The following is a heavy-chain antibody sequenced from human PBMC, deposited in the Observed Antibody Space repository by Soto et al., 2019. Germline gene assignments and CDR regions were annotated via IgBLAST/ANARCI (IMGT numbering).Heavy chain of an antibody. Sequence: VQLLESGGGLVQPGGSLRLSCEASGFTFSNYAMSWVRQAPGEGPEWVSTIGGGDDIFYADSVKGRFTIPRDDSRDTMYLQMDNLRVEDTAIYFCAKDSVSYNRIYDAFDIWGQGTVVTVSS. CDR3: AKDSVSYNRIYDAFDI. D-gene: IGHD1-26*01. J-gene: IGHJ3*02. CDR1: GFTFSNYA. V-gene: IGHV3-23*01. CDR2: IGGGDDI.